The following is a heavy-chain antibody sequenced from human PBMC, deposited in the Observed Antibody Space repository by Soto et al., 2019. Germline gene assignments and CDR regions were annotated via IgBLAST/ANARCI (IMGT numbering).Heavy chain of an antibody. D-gene: IGHD6-19*01. J-gene: IGHJ4*02. CDR3: AKGRNSGWYYFDY. CDR1: GFTFDDYA. V-gene: IGHV3-9*01. CDR2: ISWNSGSI. Sequence: GGSLRLSCAASGFTFDDYAMHWVRQAPGKGLEWVSGISWNSGSIGYADSVKGRFTISRDNAKNSLYLQMNSLRAEDTALYYCAKGRNSGWYYFDYWGQGTLVTVSS.